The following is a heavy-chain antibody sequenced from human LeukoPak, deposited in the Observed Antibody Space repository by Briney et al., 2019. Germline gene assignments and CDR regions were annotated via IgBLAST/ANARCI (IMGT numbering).Heavy chain of an antibody. D-gene: IGHD5-18*01. CDR3: ARDRGYTYGHPLDY. CDR1: RFTFSSYT. Sequence: GGSLRLSCAASRFTFSSYTMHWVRQAPGKGLEWVALILYDGSNKYYADSVKGRFTISRDNSENTLYLQMNSLRVEDTAVYYCARDRGYTYGHPLDYWGQGTLVTVSS. CDR2: ILYDGSNK. V-gene: IGHV3-30-3*01. J-gene: IGHJ4*02.